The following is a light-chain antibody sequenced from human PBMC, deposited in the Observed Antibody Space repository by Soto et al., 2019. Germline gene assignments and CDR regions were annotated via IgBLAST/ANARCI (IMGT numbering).Light chain of an antibody. J-gene: IGKJ1*01. CDR2: WAS. Sequence: DIVMTQSPDSLTVSLGERATINCKSSQSVLYSSNNQNYLTWYQQKPGQPPKLLMYWASIRQSGVTARFSGSVYGTDFTLTISSLQAEDAAICYCQQYYSFPWTFGHGAKVEIK. V-gene: IGKV4-1*01. CDR3: QQYYSFPWT. CDR1: QSVLYSSNNQNY.